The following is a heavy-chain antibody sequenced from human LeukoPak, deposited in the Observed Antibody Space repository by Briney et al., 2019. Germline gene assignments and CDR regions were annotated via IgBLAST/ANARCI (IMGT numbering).Heavy chain of an antibody. CDR3: ARDHCSGGSCYTPY. J-gene: IGHJ4*02. CDR2: IYYSGST. Sequence: SQTLSLTCTVSGGSISSGGYYWSWIRQHPGKGLEWIGYIYYSGSTYYNLSLKSRVTISVDTSKNQFSLKLSSVTAADTAAYYCARDHCSGGSCYTPYWGQGALVTVSS. V-gene: IGHV4-31*03. CDR1: GGSISSGGYY. D-gene: IGHD2-15*01.